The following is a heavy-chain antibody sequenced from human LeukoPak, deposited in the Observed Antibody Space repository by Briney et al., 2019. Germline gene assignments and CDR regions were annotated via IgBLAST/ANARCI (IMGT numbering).Heavy chain of an antibody. CDR1: GFTFSSYS. Sequence: PGGSLRLSCAASGFTFSSYSMNWVRQAPGKGLEWVSSISSSSSYIYYADSVKGRFTISRDNAKNSLYLQMNSLRAEDTAVYYCARQGDTNRIAARLSVFDIWGQGTMVTVSS. CDR3: ARQGDTNRIAARLSVFDI. V-gene: IGHV3-21*01. CDR2: ISSSSSYI. D-gene: IGHD6-6*01. J-gene: IGHJ3*02.